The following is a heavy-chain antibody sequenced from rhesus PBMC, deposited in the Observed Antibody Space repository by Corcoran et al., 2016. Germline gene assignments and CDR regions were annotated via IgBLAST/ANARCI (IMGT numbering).Heavy chain of an antibody. CDR3: VKEDNIWTGPAFDY. CDR2: IWYDGSKK. D-gene: IGHD3-3*01. CDR1: GCTFRSYG. J-gene: IGHJ4*01. Sequence: EVQLVESGGGLVQPGGSLGLSCAASGCTFRSYGLHWFRLAPGKGLEWVAVIWYDGSKKYYADSVKGRFTISRDNSKNMLYLQMNNLRVEDMAVYYCVKEDNIWTGPAFDYWGQGVLVTVSS. V-gene: IGHV3-54*02.